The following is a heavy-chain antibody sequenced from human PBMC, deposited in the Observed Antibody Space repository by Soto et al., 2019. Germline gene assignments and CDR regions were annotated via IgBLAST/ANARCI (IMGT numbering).Heavy chain of an antibody. V-gene: IGHV3-23*01. CDR2: ISGSGGST. CDR3: AKVFLEWLPRGVYYYYMDV. D-gene: IGHD3-3*01. J-gene: IGHJ6*03. Sequence: LSLTCAASGFTFSSYAMSWVRQAPGKGLEWVSAISGSGGSTYYADSVKGRFTISRDNSKNTLYLQMNSLRAEDTAVYYCAKVFLEWLPRGVYYYYMDVWGKGTTVTVSS. CDR1: GFTFSSYA.